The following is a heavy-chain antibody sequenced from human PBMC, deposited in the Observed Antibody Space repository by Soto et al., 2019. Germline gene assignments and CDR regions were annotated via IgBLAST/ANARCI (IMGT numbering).Heavy chain of an antibody. D-gene: IGHD6-19*01. J-gene: IGHJ4*02. CDR2: ISAAGRSA. V-gene: IGHV3-23*01. CDR1: GFTFSNSA. Sequence: EVQLLESGGGLVQPGGSLRLSCTASGFTFSNSAMTWVRQAPGKGLEWVSIISAAGRSAYHADSVKGRFTISRDNSKNTLYLRMTSLRADDTAVYYCAKDGHWLDVLLDSWGQGTLVTVSS. CDR3: AKDGHWLDVLLDS.